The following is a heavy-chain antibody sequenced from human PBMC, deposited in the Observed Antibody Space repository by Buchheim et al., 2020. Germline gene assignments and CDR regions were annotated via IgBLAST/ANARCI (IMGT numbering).Heavy chain of an antibody. CDR1: GFTFSSYG. V-gene: IGHV3-33*01. J-gene: IGHJ6*02. Sequence: QVQLVESGGGVVQPGRSLRLSCAASGFTFSSYGMHWVRQAPGKGLEWVAVIWYDGSNKYYADSVKGRFTISRDNSKNMLYLQMNSLRAEDTAVYYCARDPYCSSTSCFPYYYYYGMDVWGQGTT. D-gene: IGHD2-2*01. CDR2: IWYDGSNK. CDR3: ARDPYCSSTSCFPYYYYYGMDV.